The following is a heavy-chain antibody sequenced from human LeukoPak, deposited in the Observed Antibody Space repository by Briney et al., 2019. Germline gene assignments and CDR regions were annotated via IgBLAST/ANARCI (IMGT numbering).Heavy chain of an antibody. CDR2: IYPGDSDN. CDR1: GSRFISYW. V-gene: IGHV5-51*01. J-gene: IGHJ1*01. D-gene: IGHD2-2*01. CDR3: ARLETYCNSTSCYPEHFQH. Sequence: GGSLEISCQGSGSRFISYWIGGVRQMPGKGLEGMGIIYPGDSDNRNSPSFQGQVAISVVKSISTAYLQWSSLKASDTAIYYCARLETYCNSTSCYPEHFQHWGQGTLVTVSS.